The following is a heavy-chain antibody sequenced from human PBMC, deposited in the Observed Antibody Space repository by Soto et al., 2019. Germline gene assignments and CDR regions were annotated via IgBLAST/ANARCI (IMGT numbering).Heavy chain of an antibody. Sequence: QVQLVESGGGVVQPGRSLRLSCAASGFTFSRYAMHWVRQAPGKGLEWVAVISYDGSNKYYADSVKGRSTISRDNSKNTLYLQMNSQRAEDTAIYYCARDRFWATVAGIVYYFDYWGHGTLVTVSS. J-gene: IGHJ4*01. CDR2: ISYDGSNK. CDR3: ARDRFWATVAGIVYYFDY. CDR1: GFTFSRYA. V-gene: IGHV3-30-3*01. D-gene: IGHD6-19*01.